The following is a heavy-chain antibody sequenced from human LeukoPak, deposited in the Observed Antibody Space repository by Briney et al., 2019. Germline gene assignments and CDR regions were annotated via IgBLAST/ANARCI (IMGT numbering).Heavy chain of an antibody. J-gene: IGHJ4*02. CDR2: IRYDGSRK. Sequence: GGSLRLSCAASGFIFSSYGMHWVRQAPDKGLEWVAFIRYDGSRKYYADSVKGRFTISRDNSKNTLYLQMNSLRAEDTAVYYCARDPGGWYEDYWGQGTLVTVSS. CDR1: GFIFSSYG. D-gene: IGHD6-19*01. CDR3: ARDPGGWYEDY. V-gene: IGHV3-30*02.